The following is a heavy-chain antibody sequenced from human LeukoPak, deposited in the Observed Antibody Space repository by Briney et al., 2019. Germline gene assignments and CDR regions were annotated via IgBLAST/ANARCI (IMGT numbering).Heavy chain of an antibody. CDR1: GGSISSSSYY. J-gene: IGHJ5*02. CDR2: IYYSGST. CDR3: ARDGKRYSNWFDP. D-gene: IGHD3-9*01. V-gene: IGHV4-39*07. Sequence: PSETLSLTCTVSGGSISSSSYYWGWIRQPPGKGLEWIGSIYYSGSTYYIPSLKSRVTISVDTSKNQFSLKLSSVTAADAAVSYCARDGKRYSNWFDPWGQGTLVIVPS.